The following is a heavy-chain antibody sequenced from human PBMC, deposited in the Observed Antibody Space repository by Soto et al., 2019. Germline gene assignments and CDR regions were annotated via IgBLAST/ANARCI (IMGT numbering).Heavy chain of an antibody. D-gene: IGHD3-16*02. CDR1: GFTFRKSG. V-gene: IGHV3-30*18. Sequence: QVQLVESGGGVVQPGRSLRLSCAASGFTFRKSGMHWVRQAPAKGLEWVALISYDGSNKYYADSVKGRFTISRDDSKNTMYLQINTLRTEDTAIYYCSKVLSFIDAYDVWGPGTMVTVSS. J-gene: IGHJ3*01. CDR2: ISYDGSNK. CDR3: SKVLSFIDAYDV.